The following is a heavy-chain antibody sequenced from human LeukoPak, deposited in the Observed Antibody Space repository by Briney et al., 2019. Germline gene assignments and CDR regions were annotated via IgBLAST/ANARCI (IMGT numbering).Heavy chain of an antibody. V-gene: IGHV4-59*01. Sequence: SETLSLTCTVSGGSISGYYWSWIRQPPGKGLEWIGYIYYSGSTNYNPSLKSRITILVDTSKNQFSLRLSSVTAADTAVYYCARVRGNYFPDYWAREPWSPSPQ. CDR2: IYYSGST. J-gene: IGHJ4*02. CDR3: ARVRGNYFPDY. D-gene: IGHD4-11*01. CDR1: GGSISGYY.